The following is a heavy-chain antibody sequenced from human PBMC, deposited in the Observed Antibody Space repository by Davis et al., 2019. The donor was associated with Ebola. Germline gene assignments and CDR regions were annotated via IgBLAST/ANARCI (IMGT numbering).Heavy chain of an antibody. J-gene: IGHJ6*02. Sequence: SVKVSCKASGGTFSSYAISWVRQAPGQGLEWMGGIIPIFGTANYAQKFQGRVTITADESTSTAYMELSSLRSEDTAVYYCCVWVAVAGKGYYYYGMDVWGQGTTVTVSS. CDR2: IIPIFGTA. CDR3: CVWVAVAGKGYYYYGMDV. CDR1: GGTFSSYA. D-gene: IGHD6-19*01. V-gene: IGHV1-69*13.